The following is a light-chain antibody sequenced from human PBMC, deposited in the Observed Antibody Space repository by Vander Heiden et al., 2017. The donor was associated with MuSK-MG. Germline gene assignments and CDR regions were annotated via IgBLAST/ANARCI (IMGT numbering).Light chain of an antibody. CDR2: AAS. CDR3: QQRDSTPIT. Sequence: DPVTITCRACQSISSYLNWYQQKPGKAPKLLIYAASSLQSGVPSRFSGSGSGTDFTLTISRLQPEDFATYYCQQRDSTPITFGRGTKVDIK. V-gene: IGKV1-39*01. J-gene: IGKJ4*01. CDR1: QSISSY.